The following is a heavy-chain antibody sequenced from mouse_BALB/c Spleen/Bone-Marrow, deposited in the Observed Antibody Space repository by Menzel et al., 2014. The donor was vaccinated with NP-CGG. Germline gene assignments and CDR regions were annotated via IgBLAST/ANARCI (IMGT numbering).Heavy chain of an antibody. CDR2: IFPGTGTT. CDR1: GYTFTSYW. J-gene: IGHJ2*01. CDR3: AGGGGYFDY. Sequence: VQLQQSGAELVKPGASVKLSCKTSGYTFTSYWIQWVKQRPGQGLGWIGEIFPGTGTTYYNEKFKGKATLTIDTSSSTAYMQLSSLTSEDSAVYFCAGGGGYFDYWGQGTTLTVSS. V-gene: IGHV1S132*01.